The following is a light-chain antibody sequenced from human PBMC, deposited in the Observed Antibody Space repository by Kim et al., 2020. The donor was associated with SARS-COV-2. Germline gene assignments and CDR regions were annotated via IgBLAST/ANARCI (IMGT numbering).Light chain of an antibody. J-gene: IGLJ3*02. CDR1: NIGSKR. V-gene: IGLV3-21*01. Sequence: SSELTQPPSVSVAPGKTARITCGGDNIGSKRVHWYQQKAGQAPVVVIYYDSDRPSGIPERFSGSTSGDTATLTISRVEAGDEAAFYCQVWDSSRDHWVFGGGTQLTVL. CDR3: QVWDSSRDHWV. CDR2: YDS.